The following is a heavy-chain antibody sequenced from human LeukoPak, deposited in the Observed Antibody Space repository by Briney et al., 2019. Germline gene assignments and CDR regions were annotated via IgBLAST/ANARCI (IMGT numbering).Heavy chain of an antibody. Sequence: GGSLRLSCAASGFTFSDYYMSWLRQAPGKGLEWVSYISSSGSTIYYADSVKGRFTISRDNAKNSLYLQMNSLRAEDTAVYYCARRAWAAAGLDAFDIWGQGTMVTVSS. CDR1: GFTFSDYY. D-gene: IGHD6-13*01. CDR3: ARRAWAAAGLDAFDI. V-gene: IGHV3-11*01. J-gene: IGHJ3*02. CDR2: ISSSGSTI.